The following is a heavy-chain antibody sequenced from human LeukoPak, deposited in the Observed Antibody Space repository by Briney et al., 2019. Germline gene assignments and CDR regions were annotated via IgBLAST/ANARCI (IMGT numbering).Heavy chain of an antibody. CDR1: GYTFTSYA. CDR2: INTNTGNP. Sequence: ASVTVSCKASGYTFTSYAMNWVRQAPGQGLEWMGWINTNTGNPTYAQGFTGRFVFSLDTSVTTAYLQISSLKAEDTAVYYCARDYDILTGFYHPGMNAFDIWGQGTMVIVSS. J-gene: IGHJ3*02. V-gene: IGHV7-4-1*02. D-gene: IGHD3-9*01. CDR3: ARDYDILTGFYHPGMNAFDI.